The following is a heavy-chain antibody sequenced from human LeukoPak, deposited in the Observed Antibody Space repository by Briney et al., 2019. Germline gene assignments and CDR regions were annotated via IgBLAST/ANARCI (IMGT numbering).Heavy chain of an antibody. Sequence: ASVKVSCKASGYTFSGYYIHWVRQAPGQGLEWMGWMNPNSGGTNYAQKFQGRVTMTRDTSISTAYMELSRLRSDDTAVYYCARDQISSGWYAGAFDIWGQGTMVTVSS. CDR2: MNPNSGGT. D-gene: IGHD6-19*01. CDR3: ARDQISSGWYAGAFDI. J-gene: IGHJ3*02. V-gene: IGHV1-2*02. CDR1: GYTFSGYY.